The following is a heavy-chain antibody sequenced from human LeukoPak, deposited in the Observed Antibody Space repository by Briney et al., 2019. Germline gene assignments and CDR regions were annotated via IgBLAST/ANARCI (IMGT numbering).Heavy chain of an antibody. CDR2: MNPNSGDT. CDR3: ARKFYGFWSGYLNYFDP. Sequence: ASVKVSCKASGYIFSKYDINWVRQAPGQGLEWMGWMNPNSGDTGYAQRFQGRLTMTRNTSTSTAYMELSNLRSEDTAVYYCARKFYGFWSGYLNYFDPWGQGTLVTVSS. D-gene: IGHD3-3*01. J-gene: IGHJ5*02. V-gene: IGHV1-8*01. CDR1: GYIFSKYD.